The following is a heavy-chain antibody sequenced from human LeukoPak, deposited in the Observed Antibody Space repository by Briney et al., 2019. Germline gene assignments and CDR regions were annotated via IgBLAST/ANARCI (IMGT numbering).Heavy chain of an antibody. CDR3: AIMHGYYDGSGYWVQ. D-gene: IGHD3-22*01. V-gene: IGHV3-23*01. CDR2: ITPNADRT. CDR1: GFTSGSYG. Sequence: GGSLRLSCAASGFTSGSYGMSWVRQAPGKGLEWVSFITPNADRTSYADSVEGRFTISRDNPRNTLYMQMNSLRDEDTALYYCAIMHGYYDGSGYWVQWGQGTLVTVSS. J-gene: IGHJ1*01.